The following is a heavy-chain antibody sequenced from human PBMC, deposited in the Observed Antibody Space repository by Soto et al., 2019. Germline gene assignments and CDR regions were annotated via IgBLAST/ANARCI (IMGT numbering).Heavy chain of an antibody. Sequence: EVQLLESGGGLVQPGGSLRLSCAASGFTFSSYAMSWVRQAPGKGLEWVSAISGSGGSTYYADSVKGRFTISGDNSKNTLYLQMNSLRAEDTAVYYCAKNMGDLYSSGWLVNYWGQGTLVTVSS. D-gene: IGHD6-19*01. J-gene: IGHJ4*02. CDR1: GFTFSSYA. V-gene: IGHV3-23*01. CDR3: AKNMGDLYSSGWLVNY. CDR2: ISGSGGST.